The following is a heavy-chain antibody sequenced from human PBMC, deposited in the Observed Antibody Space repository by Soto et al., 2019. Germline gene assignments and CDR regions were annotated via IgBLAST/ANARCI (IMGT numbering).Heavy chain of an antibody. V-gene: IGHV1-69*13. D-gene: IGHD1-1*01. J-gene: IGHJ6*02. CDR2: IIPIFGTA. CDR3: ASNQLESLPNYYYYGMDV. Sequence: SVKVSCKASGVTFSSYAISWVRQAPGQGLEWMGGIIPIFGTANYAQKFQGRVTITADESTSTAYMELSSLRSEDTAVYYCASNQLESLPNYYYYGMDVWGQGTTVTVSS. CDR1: GVTFSSYA.